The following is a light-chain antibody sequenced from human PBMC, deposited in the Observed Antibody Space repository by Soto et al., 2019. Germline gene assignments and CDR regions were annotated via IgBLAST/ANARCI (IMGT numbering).Light chain of an antibody. CDR2: LGS. J-gene: IGKJ2*01. Sequence: DIVMTQSPLSLPVTPGEPASMSCRSSQSLLHSNGYNYLDWYLQNPGQSPQLLIYLGSNRASGVPDRFSGSGSGTDFTLKITRVEAEDVGVYYCMQGLQTFYTFGQGTKLEIK. CDR1: QSLLHSNGYNY. CDR3: MQGLQTFYT. V-gene: IGKV2-28*01.